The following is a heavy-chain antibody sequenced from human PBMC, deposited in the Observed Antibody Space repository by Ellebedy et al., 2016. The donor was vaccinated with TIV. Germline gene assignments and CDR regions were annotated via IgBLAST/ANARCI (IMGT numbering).Heavy chain of an antibody. Sequence: GESLKISCAASGFTFSSYSMNWVRQAPGKGLEWVSYIRSSGSPIYYADSVKGRFTISRDNSKNTLFLQMNSLRAEDTAVYYCAKHFGGRGYWYFDLWGRGTLVTVSS. D-gene: IGHD3-16*01. CDR1: GFTFSSYS. CDR3: AKHFGGRGYWYFDL. J-gene: IGHJ2*01. CDR2: IRSSGSPI. V-gene: IGHV3-48*01.